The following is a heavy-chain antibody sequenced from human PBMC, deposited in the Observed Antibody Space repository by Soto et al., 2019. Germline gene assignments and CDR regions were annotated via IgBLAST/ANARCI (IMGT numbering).Heavy chain of an antibody. CDR1: GHPFTSYN. V-gene: IGHV1-46*01. J-gene: IGHJ5*02. Sequence: XPVKGSNYASGHPFTSYNMHCGQQAPGQGLEWMEIINPSGGRTSYAPKFQGSVTMTRETSTTAIYMDLSSLRSGETAAYSCARGISYSSSWYLAMGLWFDPWGQGTLVTFAS. CDR2: INPSGGRT. D-gene: IGHD6-13*01. CDR3: ARGISYSSSWYLAMGLWFDP.